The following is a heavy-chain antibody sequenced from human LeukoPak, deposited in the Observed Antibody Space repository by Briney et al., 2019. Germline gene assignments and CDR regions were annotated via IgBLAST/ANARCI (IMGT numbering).Heavy chain of an antibody. J-gene: IGHJ4*02. CDR2: ICSGGST. CDR1: GFTVRSNY. D-gene: IGHD3-16*01. CDR3: ARGLWDGGLDY. V-gene: IGHV3-66*01. Sequence: PGGSLRLSCAASGFTVRSNYMSWVRQAPGKGLEWGSVICSGGSTYYADSVKGRFTISRDNSKNTLYLQMNSLRAEDTAVYYCARGLWDGGLDYWGQGTLVTVSS.